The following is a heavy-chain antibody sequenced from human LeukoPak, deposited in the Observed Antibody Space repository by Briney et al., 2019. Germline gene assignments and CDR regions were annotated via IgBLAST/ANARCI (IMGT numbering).Heavy chain of an antibody. J-gene: IGHJ5*02. D-gene: IGHD6-6*01. CDR3: ARVVVRNWFDP. CDR2: IYYSGST. Sequence: SETLSLTCTVSGGSISSYYWSWIRQPPGKRVEWIGDIYYSGSTNYNPSLKSRVTISVDTSKNQCSLKLSSVTAAATAVYYCARVVVRNWFDPWGQGTLVTVSS. V-gene: IGHV4-59*01. CDR1: GGSISSYY.